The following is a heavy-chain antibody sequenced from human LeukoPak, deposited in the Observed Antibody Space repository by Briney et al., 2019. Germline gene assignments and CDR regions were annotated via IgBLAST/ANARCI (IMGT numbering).Heavy chain of an antibody. Sequence: GGSLRFSCGASGFTLGRYWMTWVRQTPAKGLEFVANIKEDGSVRNYVDSVQGRFTISRDNAKNSLYLHMNSLRAEDTAVYYCARDPGYSSFDYWGQGTLVTVSS. CDR2: IKEDGSVR. J-gene: IGHJ4*02. CDR1: GFTLGRYW. CDR3: ARDPGYSSFDY. V-gene: IGHV3-7*01. D-gene: IGHD6-13*01.